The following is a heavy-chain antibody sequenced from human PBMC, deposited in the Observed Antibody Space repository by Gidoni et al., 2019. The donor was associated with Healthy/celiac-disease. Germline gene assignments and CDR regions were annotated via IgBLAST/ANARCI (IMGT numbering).Heavy chain of an antibody. CDR1: GYTFTSYG. D-gene: IGHD6-19*01. CDR3: ARDRRIAVAGINWFDP. J-gene: IGHJ5*02. V-gene: IGHV1-18*01. CDR2: ISAYNGNT. Sequence: PGASVKVSCKASGYTFTSYGISWVRQAPGQGLEWMGWISAYNGNTNYAQKLQGRVTMTTDTSTSTAYMELRSLRSDDTAVYYCARDRRIAVAGINWFDPWGQGTLVTVSS.